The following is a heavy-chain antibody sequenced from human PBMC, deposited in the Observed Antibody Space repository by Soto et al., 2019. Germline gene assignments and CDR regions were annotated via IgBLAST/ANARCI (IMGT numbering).Heavy chain of an antibody. V-gene: IGHV2-70*11. CDR2: IDWDDDK. CDR3: ARINLQGHDYISDY. Sequence: SGPTLVNPTQTLTLTCTFSGFSLSTSGMCVSWIRQPPGKALEWLARIDWDDDKYYSTSLKTRLTISKDTSKNQVVLTMTNMDPVDTATYYCARINLQGHDYISDYWGQGTLVTVSS. J-gene: IGHJ4*02. D-gene: IGHD3-16*01. CDR1: GFSLSTSGMC.